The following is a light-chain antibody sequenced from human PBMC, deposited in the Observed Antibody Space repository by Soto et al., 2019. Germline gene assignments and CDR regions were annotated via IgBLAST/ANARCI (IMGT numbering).Light chain of an antibody. CDR3: CSYAGSATYV. Sequence: QSVLNQPPSASGSPGQSVTISCTGTSSDVGNYNLVSWYQQHPGKAPKLMIYEGDKRPSGVSNRFSGSKSGNTASLAISGLQAEDEGDYYCCSYAGSATYVFGSGTKVTVL. J-gene: IGLJ1*01. CDR1: SSDVGNYNL. V-gene: IGLV2-23*01. CDR2: EGD.